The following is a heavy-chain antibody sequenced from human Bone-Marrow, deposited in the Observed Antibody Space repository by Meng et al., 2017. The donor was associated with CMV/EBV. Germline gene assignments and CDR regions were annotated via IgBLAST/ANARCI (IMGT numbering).Heavy chain of an antibody. J-gene: IGHJ6*02. CDR1: GFNFNNYT. V-gene: IGHV3-21*06. Sequence: GGSLRLSCVASGFNFNNYTMNWVRQAPGKGLEWVSSISSFNNYIHYADSVKGRFTISRDNAKNSLYLQMDSLRAEDTAVYYCTRRRDGDYYNGMDVWGQGTTVTVSS. CDR3: TRRRDGDYYNGMDV. CDR2: ISSFNNYI.